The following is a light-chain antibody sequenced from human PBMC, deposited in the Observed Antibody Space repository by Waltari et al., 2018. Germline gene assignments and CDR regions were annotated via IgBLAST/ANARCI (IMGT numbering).Light chain of an antibody. CDR3: SSRTNSITWV. Sequence: QSALTQPASVSGSPGQSITISCTATSSDIGANKYVSWYQQHPGKAPKVVIYDVTERPTGVSNRCSGSKSGSTASLTISGLQTEDEADYYCSSRTNSITWVFGGGTKVTVL. V-gene: IGLV2-14*03. J-gene: IGLJ3*02. CDR2: DVT. CDR1: SSDIGANKY.